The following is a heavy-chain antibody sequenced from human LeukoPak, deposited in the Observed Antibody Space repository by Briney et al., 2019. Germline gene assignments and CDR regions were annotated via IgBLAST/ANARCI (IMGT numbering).Heavy chain of an antibody. Sequence: GGSLRLSCAVSGFTFSSYAMSWVRQAPGKGLEWVSAISGSGGSTYYADSVKGRFTISRDNSKNTLYLQMNSLRAEDTAVYYCAKDLGIGYCSSTSCYTIDYWGQGTLVTVSS. CDR1: GFTFSSYA. J-gene: IGHJ4*02. D-gene: IGHD2-2*02. CDR2: ISGSGGST. V-gene: IGHV3-23*01. CDR3: AKDLGIGYCSSTSCYTIDY.